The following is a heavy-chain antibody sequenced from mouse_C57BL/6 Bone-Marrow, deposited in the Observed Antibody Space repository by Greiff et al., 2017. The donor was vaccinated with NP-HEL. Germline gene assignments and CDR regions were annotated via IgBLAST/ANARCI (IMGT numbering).Heavy chain of an antibody. J-gene: IGHJ2*01. CDR1: GFSLTSYG. D-gene: IGHD1-1*01. V-gene: IGHV2-5*01. Sequence: VQLQESGPGLVQPSQSLSITCTVSGFSLTSYGVHWVRQSPGKGLEWLGVIWRGGSTDYNAAFMSRLSITKDNSKSQVFFKMNSLQADDTAIYYCAKYYGSSYPYYFYYWGQGTTLTVTS. CDR3: AKYYGSSYPYYFYY. CDR2: IWRGGST.